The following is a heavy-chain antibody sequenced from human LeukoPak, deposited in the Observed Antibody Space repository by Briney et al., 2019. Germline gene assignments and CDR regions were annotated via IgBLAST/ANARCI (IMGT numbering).Heavy chain of an antibody. Sequence: PSEALSLTCTVSGGSISSYYWSWIRQPPGKGLEWIGRIYYSGSTNYNPSLKSRVTISVDTSKNQFSLKLSSVTAADTAVYYCARHNVGLSWFDPWGQGTLVTVSS. CDR3: ARHNVGLSWFDP. CDR2: IYYSGST. V-gene: IGHV4-59*08. CDR1: GGSISSYY. D-gene: IGHD1-26*01. J-gene: IGHJ5*02.